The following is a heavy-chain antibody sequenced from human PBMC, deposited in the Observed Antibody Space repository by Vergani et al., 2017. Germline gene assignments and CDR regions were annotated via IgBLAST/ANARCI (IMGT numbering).Heavy chain of an antibody. CDR3: AKHFRGWGIDY. D-gene: IGHD3-16*01. CDR2: IQFDGSNQ. J-gene: IGHJ4*02. Sequence: QVQLVGSGGGVFQPGRSLRLSCATSGFTLSNYDMQCIRQGPGKGLEFVAFIQFDGSNQYYADSVKGRFTLSRDFSKNTLYLQMNSLRTDDTGTYYCAKHFRGWGIDYWGQGTQVIVSS. V-gene: IGHV3-30*02. CDR1: GFTLSNYD.